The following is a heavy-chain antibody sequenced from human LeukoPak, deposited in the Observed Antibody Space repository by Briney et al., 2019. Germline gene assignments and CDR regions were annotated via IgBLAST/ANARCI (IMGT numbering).Heavy chain of an antibody. CDR1: GGSVGGSGSRYY. CDR3: ARHHWRSAYFDY. J-gene: IGHJ4*02. D-gene: IGHD1-1*01. V-gene: IGHV4-59*08. Sequence: SETLSLTCSVSGGSVGGSGSRYYWSWLRQSPGKGLEWIGYIHYSGTTNYNPSLSSRVTISVDTSKNQFSLKVSSVTAADTAVYYCARHHWRSAYFDYWGQGTLVTVSS. CDR2: IHYSGTT.